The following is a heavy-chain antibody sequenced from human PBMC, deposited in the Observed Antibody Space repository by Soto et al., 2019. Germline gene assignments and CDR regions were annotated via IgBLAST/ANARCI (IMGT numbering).Heavy chain of an antibody. J-gene: IGHJ4*02. CDR2: ISYDGSNK. Sequence: QVQLVESGGGEVQPGRSLRLSCAASGFTFSSYAMHWVRQAPGKGLEWVVVISYDGSNKYYADSVKGRFTISRDNSKNTLFLQMNSLRAEDTAVYYCARVGRLHYFDYWGQGTLVTVSS. D-gene: IGHD4-17*01. V-gene: IGHV3-30-3*01. CDR1: GFTFSSYA. CDR3: ARVGRLHYFDY.